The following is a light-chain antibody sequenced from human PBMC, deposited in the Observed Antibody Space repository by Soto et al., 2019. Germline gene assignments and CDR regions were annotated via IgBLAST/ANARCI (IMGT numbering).Light chain of an antibody. CDR1: HSVRTTY. V-gene: IGKV3-15*01. Sequence: EIVLTQSPGTLSLSPGERATLSCRASHSVRTTYLAWCQQKPGQAPRLLIYGASTRATGIPARFSGSGSGTEFALTISSLQSEDFAVYYCQQYNNWPPITFGQGTRLEIK. CDR3: QQYNNWPPIT. J-gene: IGKJ5*01. CDR2: GAS.